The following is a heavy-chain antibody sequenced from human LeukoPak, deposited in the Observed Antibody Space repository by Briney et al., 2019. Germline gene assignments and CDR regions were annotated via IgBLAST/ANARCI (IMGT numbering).Heavy chain of an antibody. V-gene: IGHV3-23*01. D-gene: IGHD3-22*01. CDR3: AKDPSDSSGYSWPYFDY. CDR2: ISGSGDTT. J-gene: IGHJ4*02. CDR1: GFTFSSYA. Sequence: GGSLRLSCGASGFTFSSYAMGWVRQAPGKGLEWVSAISGSGDTTYYADSVKGRFTISRDNSKNTLYLQMNSLRAEDTAIYYCAKDPSDSSGYSWPYFDYWGQGTLVTVSS.